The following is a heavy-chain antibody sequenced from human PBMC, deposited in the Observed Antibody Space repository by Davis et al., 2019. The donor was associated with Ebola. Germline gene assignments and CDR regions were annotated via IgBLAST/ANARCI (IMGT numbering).Heavy chain of an antibody. Sequence: MPGGSLRLSCSVSGGSITNSYWSWIRQPPGKGLEWIGFISNSGTTNYNPSLKSRVTMSRDTSNNQLSLRLTSVTAADTAVYYCARQATVTSPSFDYWGQGTLVFVSS. D-gene: IGHD4-17*01. CDR2: ISNSGTT. V-gene: IGHV4-59*08. J-gene: IGHJ4*02. CDR1: GGSITNSY. CDR3: ARQATVTSPSFDY.